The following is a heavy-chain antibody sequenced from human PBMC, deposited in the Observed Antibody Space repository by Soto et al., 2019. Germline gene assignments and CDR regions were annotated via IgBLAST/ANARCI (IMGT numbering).Heavy chain of an antibody. J-gene: IGHJ5*02. V-gene: IGHV4-34*01. CDR3: ARGAHISGVTRCFDP. CDR2: INQYGTT. CDR1: GESLSAHY. Sequence: QVQLQQWGAGLLKPSETLSLICAVSGESLSAHYWRWIRQSPGKGLAWIGDINQYGTTNYNPSLKSRVTISADTSKNQFFLRLASVTAADTAIYYCARGAHISGVTRCFDPWGQGTLVTVSS. D-gene: IGHD1-20*01.